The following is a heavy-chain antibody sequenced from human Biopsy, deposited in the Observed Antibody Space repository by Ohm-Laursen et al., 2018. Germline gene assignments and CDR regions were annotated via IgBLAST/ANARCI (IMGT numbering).Heavy chain of an antibody. CDR3: ATPFQYYDSWGGYPPFDH. J-gene: IGHJ4*02. D-gene: IGHD3-3*01. CDR2: INAVSGLV. CDR1: GGTFSNYA. V-gene: IGHV1-69*17. Sequence: ASSVKVSCKASGGTFSNYAISWVRQAPGEGLEWMGGINAVSGLVNYAPKFQGRVSITADKSTTTSYMELSNLKSEDTAVFYCATPFQYYDSWGGYPPFDHWGQGTLVTVSS.